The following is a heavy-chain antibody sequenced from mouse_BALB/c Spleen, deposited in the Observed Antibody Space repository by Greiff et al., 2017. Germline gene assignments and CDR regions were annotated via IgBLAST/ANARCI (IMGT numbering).Heavy chain of an antibody. D-gene: IGHD1-1*01. J-gene: IGHJ4*01. Sequence: VQLKESGTVLARPGASVKMSCKASGYSFTSYWMHWVKQRPGQGLEWIGAIYPGNSDTSYNQKFKGKAKLTAVTSASTAYMELSSLTNEDSAVYYFSRADGSSYYAMDYWGQGTSVTVSS. CDR3: SRADGSSYYAMDY. CDR2: IYPGNSDT. CDR1: GYSFTSYW. V-gene: IGHV1-5*01.